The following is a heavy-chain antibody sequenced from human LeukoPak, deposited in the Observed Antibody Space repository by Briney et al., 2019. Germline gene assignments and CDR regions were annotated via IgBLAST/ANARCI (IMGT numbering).Heavy chain of an antibody. V-gene: IGHV4-4*02. Sequence: SETLSLTCAVSGDSISSNNWWSWVRQPPGKGLEWIGEIYHSGSTNYNPSLKSRVTISVDKSKNQFSLKVSSVTAADTAVYYCTGAPPYGSGWSKGVLDYWGQGTLVTVSS. CDR1: GDSISSNNW. D-gene: IGHD6-19*01. J-gene: IGHJ4*02. CDR2: IYHSGST. CDR3: TGAPPYGSGWSKGVLDY.